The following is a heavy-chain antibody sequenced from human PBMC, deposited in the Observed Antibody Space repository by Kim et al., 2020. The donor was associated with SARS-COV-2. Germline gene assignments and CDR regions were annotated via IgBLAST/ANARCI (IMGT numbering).Heavy chain of an antibody. Sequence: GGSLRLSCAASGFTFSSYAMHWVRQAPGKGLEWVAVISYDGSNKYYADSVKGRFTISRDNSKNTLYLQMNSLRAEDTAVYYCARSPTGEDWLSGLGWFDPWGQGTLVTVSS. CDR2: ISYDGSNK. CDR3: ARSPTGEDWLSGLGWFDP. CDR1: GFTFSSYA. V-gene: IGHV3-30*04. D-gene: IGHD3-9*01. J-gene: IGHJ5*02.